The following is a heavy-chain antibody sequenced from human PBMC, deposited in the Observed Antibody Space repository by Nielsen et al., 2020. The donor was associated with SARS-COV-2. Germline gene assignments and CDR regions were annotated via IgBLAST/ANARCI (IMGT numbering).Heavy chain of an antibody. V-gene: IGHV4-34*01. CDR1: GGSFSGYY. CDR3: ARLYDFWSGYLNDAFDI. D-gene: IGHD3-3*01. CDR2: INHSGST. J-gene: IGHJ3*02. Sequence: SETLSLTCAVYGGSFSGYYWSWIRQPPGKGLEWIGEINHSGSTNYNPSLKSRVTISVDTSKNQFSLKLSSVTAADTAVYYCARLYDFWSGYLNDAFDIWGQGTMVTVSS.